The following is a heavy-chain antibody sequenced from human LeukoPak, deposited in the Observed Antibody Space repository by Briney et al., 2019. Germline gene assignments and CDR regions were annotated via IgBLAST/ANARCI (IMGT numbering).Heavy chain of an antibody. CDR1: GFTFSDYY. Sequence: GGSLRLSCAASGFTFSDYYMTLIRQTPGKGLEWVSYISSSGNTIYYADSVKGRFTISRDNAKNSLFLQMNSLRAEDTAVYYCARDAQGLDYWGQGTLVTVSS. CDR3: ARDAQGLDY. J-gene: IGHJ4*02. V-gene: IGHV3-11*04. CDR2: ISSSGNTI.